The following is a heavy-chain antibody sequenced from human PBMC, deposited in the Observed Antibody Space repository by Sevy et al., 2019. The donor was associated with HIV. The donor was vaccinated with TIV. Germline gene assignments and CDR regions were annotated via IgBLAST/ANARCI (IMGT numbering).Heavy chain of an antibody. V-gene: IGHV4-34*01. CDR1: DGSFSGYY. Sequence: SETLSRTCAVHDGSFSGYYWNWIRQLPGKGLEWIGEINESGITYYNPCFKSRVTISVYTSKKQFSLKLNSVTAADTAVYSCARSPPVVVVPGAPSWFDPWGQGTLVTVSS. J-gene: IGHJ5*02. CDR3: ARSPPVVVVPGAPSWFDP. D-gene: IGHD2-2*01. CDR2: INESGIT.